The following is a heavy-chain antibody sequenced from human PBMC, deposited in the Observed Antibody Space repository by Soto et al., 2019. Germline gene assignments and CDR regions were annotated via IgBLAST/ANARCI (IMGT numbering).Heavy chain of an antibody. D-gene: IGHD2-15*01. CDR2: ISHSGST. CDR3: ARYENSVEKSGLDV. Sequence: PSETLSLTCTVSGGSISSYYWTWIRQPPGKRLEWIGYISHSGSTNYNPSLKSRVTISVDTSKKHFSLMLTSATAADTAEYYCARYENSVEKSGLDVWGQGTTVTVSS. V-gene: IGHV4-59*01. J-gene: IGHJ6*02. CDR1: GGSISSYY.